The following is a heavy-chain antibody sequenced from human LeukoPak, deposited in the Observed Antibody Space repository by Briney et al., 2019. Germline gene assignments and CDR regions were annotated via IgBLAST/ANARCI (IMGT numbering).Heavy chain of an antibody. CDR3: ARGNSDDYVWGSRSRGYYFDY. Sequence: GESLKISCKGSGYSFTSYWIGWVRQMPGKGLEWMGIIYPGDSDTRYSPSFQGQVTISADKSISTAYLQWSSLKASDTAMYYCARGNSDDYVWGSRSRGYYFDYWGQGTLVTVSS. J-gene: IGHJ4*02. D-gene: IGHD3-16*01. V-gene: IGHV5-51*01. CDR1: GYSFTSYW. CDR2: IYPGDSDT.